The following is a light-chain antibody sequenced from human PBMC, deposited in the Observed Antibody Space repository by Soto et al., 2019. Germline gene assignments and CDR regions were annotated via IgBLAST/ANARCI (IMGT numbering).Light chain of an antibody. CDR2: DVT. Sequence: QSALTQPASVSGSPGRSVTISCIGSSSDVGDFNYVSWYQHLPGRAPKLIIYDVTNRPSGISYRFSASKSGRTASLTISELQAEDEADYYCSSYSSSSTHVVFGGGTKLTVL. CDR1: SSDVGDFNY. J-gene: IGLJ2*01. V-gene: IGLV2-14*03. CDR3: SSYSSSSTHVV.